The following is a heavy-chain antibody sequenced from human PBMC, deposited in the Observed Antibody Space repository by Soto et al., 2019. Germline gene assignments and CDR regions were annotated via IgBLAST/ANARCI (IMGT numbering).Heavy chain of an antibody. D-gene: IGHD3-3*01. Sequence: EVQLVESGGGLVKPGRSLRLSCTASGFTFGDYAMSWFRQAPGKGLEWVGFIRSKAYGGTTEYAASVKGGFTISRDDSKSIAYLQMNSLKTEDTAVYYCTTIYDFWSGYYTGWFDPWGQGTLVTVSS. J-gene: IGHJ5*02. V-gene: IGHV3-49*05. CDR2: IRSKAYGGTT. CDR1: GFTFGDYA. CDR3: TTIYDFWSGYYTGWFDP.